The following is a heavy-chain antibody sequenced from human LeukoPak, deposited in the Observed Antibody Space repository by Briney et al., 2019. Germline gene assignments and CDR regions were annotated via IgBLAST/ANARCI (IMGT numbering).Heavy chain of an antibody. J-gene: IGHJ6*03. CDR2: IIPIFGTA. CDR3: ARGGIGDLGRNYDYYYYYMDV. V-gene: IGHV1-69*13. D-gene: IGHD1-7*01. CDR1: GGTFSSYA. Sequence: SVKVSCKASGGTFSSYAISWVRQAPGQGLEWMGGIIPIFGTANYAQKFQGRVTITADESTSTAYMELSSLRSEDTAVYYCARGGIGDLGRNYDYYYYYMDVWGKGTTVTVSS.